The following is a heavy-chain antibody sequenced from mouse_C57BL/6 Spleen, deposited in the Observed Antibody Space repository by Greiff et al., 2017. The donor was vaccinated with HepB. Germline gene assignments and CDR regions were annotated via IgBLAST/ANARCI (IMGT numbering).Heavy chain of an antibody. CDR3: ARRGVDDSDY. Sequence: QVQLKQSGAELARPGASVKLSCKASGYTFTSYGISWVKQRTGQGLEWIGEIYPRSGNTYYNEKFKGKATLTADKSSSTAYMELRSLTSEDSAVYFCARRGVDDSDYWGQGTTLTVSS. CDR1: GYTFTSYG. CDR2: IYPRSGNT. V-gene: IGHV1-81*01. J-gene: IGHJ2*01.